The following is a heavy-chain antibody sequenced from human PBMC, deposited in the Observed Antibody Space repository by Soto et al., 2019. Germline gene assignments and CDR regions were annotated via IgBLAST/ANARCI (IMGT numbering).Heavy chain of an antibody. CDR2: INHSGST. D-gene: IGHD6-13*01. Sequence: SETLSLTCAVYGGSFSGYYWIWIRQPPGKGLEWIGEINHSGSTNYNPSLKSRVTISVDTSKNQFSLKLSSVTAADTAVYYCARGRSYSRGTYFDYWGQGTLVTVSS. CDR3: ARGRSYSRGTYFDY. CDR1: GGSFSGYY. V-gene: IGHV4-34*01. J-gene: IGHJ4*02.